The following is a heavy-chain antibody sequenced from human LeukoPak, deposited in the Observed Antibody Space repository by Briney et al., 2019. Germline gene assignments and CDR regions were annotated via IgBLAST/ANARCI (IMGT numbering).Heavy chain of an antibody. D-gene: IGHD3/OR15-3a*01. CDR3: ARDSVDFAFDY. CDR1: GFTFSSYW. J-gene: IGHJ4*02. V-gene: IGHV3-7*01. Sequence: GGSLRLSCAASGFTFSSYWMSWVRQAPGKGLEWVANIKQDGSEKYYVDSVKGRFTISRDNAKNSLYLQMNSLRAEDTDVYYCARDSVDFAFDYWGQGTLVTVSS. CDR2: IKQDGSEK.